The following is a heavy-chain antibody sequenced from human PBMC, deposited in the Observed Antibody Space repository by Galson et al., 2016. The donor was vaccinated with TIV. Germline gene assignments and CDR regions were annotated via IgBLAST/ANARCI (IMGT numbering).Heavy chain of an antibody. CDR2: ISGYNGNT. CDR1: GYTLSSYS. J-gene: IGHJ6*04. D-gene: IGHD3-3*01. CDR3: ARVPTKTFDFWSGFDNSFCMDV. V-gene: IGHV1-18*01. Sequence: SVKVSCKASGYTLSSYSISWVRQAPGQGLEWMGWISGYNGNTNYAQKFQDRVTMTTDTSTNTAYMELRSLRSDDPAVYYCARVPTKTFDFWSGFDNSFCMDVWGKGTTVTVSS.